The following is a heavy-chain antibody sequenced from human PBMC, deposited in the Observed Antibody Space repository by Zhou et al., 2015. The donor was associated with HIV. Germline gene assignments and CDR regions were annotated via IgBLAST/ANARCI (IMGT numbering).Heavy chain of an antibody. D-gene: IGHD2-2*01. CDR2: ISGSGATT. CDR1: GFTFRTYA. CDR3: AKNPQDSSSSGWFDP. V-gene: IGHV3-23*04. Sequence: EVQLVESGGGLVQPGGSLRLSCAASGFTFRTYAMHWVRQVPGKGLEWVSSISGSGATTYYADSVKGRFIISRDNSKNTVYLQMNRLRAEDTALYYCAKNPQDSSSSGWFDPWGQGTLVTVSS. J-gene: IGHJ5*02.